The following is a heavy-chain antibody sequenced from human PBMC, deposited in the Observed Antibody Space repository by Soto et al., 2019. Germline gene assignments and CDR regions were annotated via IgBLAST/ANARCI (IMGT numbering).Heavy chain of an antibody. D-gene: IGHD6-6*01. J-gene: IGHJ5*02. V-gene: IGHV1-69*06. CDR2: IIPIFGTA. CDR1: GGTFSSYA. Sequence: GASVKVSCQASGGTFSSYAIRWVRQAPGQGLEWMGGIIPIFGTANYAQKFQGRVTITADKSTSTAYMELSSLRSEDTAVYYCARDGGSSSFWFDPWGQGTLVTVSS. CDR3: ARDGGSSSFWFDP.